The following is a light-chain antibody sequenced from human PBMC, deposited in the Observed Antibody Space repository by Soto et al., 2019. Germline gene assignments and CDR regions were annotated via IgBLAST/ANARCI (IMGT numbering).Light chain of an antibody. CDR2: DND. Sequence: QSVLTQPPSVSAAPGQRVAISCSGSSSNIGSNFVSWYRHVPGTAPKLLIYDNDKRPSEIPDRFSGSKSGTSATLAITGLQTGDEVDYYCQSADRSLSAGRVFGGGTQLTVL. CDR1: SSNIGSNF. CDR3: QSADRSLSAGRV. J-gene: IGLJ2*01. V-gene: IGLV1-51*01.